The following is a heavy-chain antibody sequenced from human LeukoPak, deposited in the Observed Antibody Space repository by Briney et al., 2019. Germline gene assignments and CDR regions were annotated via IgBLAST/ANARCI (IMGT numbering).Heavy chain of an antibody. CDR1: GFTFSSYA. CDR2: ISGSGGST. D-gene: IGHD3-22*01. CDR3: AKDSQIVVVPSFDY. V-gene: IGHV3-23*01. J-gene: IGHJ4*02. Sequence: PGGSLRLSCVASGFTFSSYAMSWVRQAPGKGLEWVSAISGSGGSTYYADSVKGRFTISRDNSKNTLYLQMNSLRAEDTAVYYCAKDSQIVVVPSFDYWGQGTLVTVSS.